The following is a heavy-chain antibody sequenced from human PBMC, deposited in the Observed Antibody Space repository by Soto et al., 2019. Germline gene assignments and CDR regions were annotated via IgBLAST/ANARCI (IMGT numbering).Heavy chain of an antibody. CDR2: SSPRGDTI. Sequence: GGSLRLSCVASGFSLANYPMNWVRQTPGKGLEWISYSSPRGDTIYYADSVEGRFTISRDNARNSLSPHMSSLRDEDSAPYYCAKGPHTNVGWPYYFESWGQGVPVTV. V-gene: IGHV3-48*02. CDR3: AKGPHTNVGWPYYFES. J-gene: IGHJ4*02. D-gene: IGHD6-19*01. CDR1: GFSLANYP.